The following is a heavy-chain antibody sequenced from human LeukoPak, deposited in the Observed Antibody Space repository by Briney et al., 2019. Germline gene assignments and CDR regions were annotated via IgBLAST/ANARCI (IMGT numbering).Heavy chain of an antibody. Sequence: ASVKVSCKASGGTFSSYAISWVRQAPGQGLEWMGRIIPILGIANYAQKFQGRVTITADKSTSTAYMELSSLRSEDTAVYYCARTRPSSGYPDYWGQGTLVTVSS. J-gene: IGHJ4*02. CDR1: GGTFSSYA. D-gene: IGHD3-22*01. V-gene: IGHV1-69*04. CDR3: ARTRPSSGYPDY. CDR2: IIPILGIA.